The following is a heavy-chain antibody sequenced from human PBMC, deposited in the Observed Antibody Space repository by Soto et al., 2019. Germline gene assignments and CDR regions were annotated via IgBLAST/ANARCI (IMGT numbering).Heavy chain of an antibody. CDR2: MYHSGST. Sequence: SETLCLTYAVSGGSISSGGYPWSWIRQPPGKGLEWIGYMYHSGSTYYNPSLKSRVTISIDRSKNQFSLKLSSVTDADTAVYYCARVPEYWVQGILVTVSS. D-gene: IGHD2-2*01. V-gene: IGHV4-30-2*01. J-gene: IGHJ4*02. CDR3: ARVPEY. CDR1: GGSISSGGYP.